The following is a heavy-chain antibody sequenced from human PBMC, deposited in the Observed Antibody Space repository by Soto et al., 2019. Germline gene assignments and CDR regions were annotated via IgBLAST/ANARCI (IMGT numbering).Heavy chain of an antibody. CDR3: ARGGGIVVVPARYYYMDV. CDR1: GGSISSGGYY. V-gene: IGHV4-31*03. CDR2: VYYSGST. Sequence: QVQLQESGPGLVKPSQTLSLTCTVSGGSISSGGYYWSWIRQHPGKGLEWIGYVYYSGSTYYNPSLKSRVTISVDTSKNQFSLKLSSVTAADTAVYYCARGGGIVVVPARYYYMDVWGKGTTVTVSS. J-gene: IGHJ6*03. D-gene: IGHD2-2*01.